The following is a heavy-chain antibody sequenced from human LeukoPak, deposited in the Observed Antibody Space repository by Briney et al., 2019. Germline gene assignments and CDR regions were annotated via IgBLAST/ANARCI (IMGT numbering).Heavy chain of an antibody. J-gene: IGHJ5*02. Sequence: ASVKVSCKASGYTFTSYDTIWGRPATGQGLEWVGWMNPKRGNTGYAQRFQGGVTMTRNTSLSTAYMELSSRRSQDTPVYFGGRASILVGPATMGKDYNWFDPWGQGTLVTVSS. CDR1: GYTFTSYD. V-gene: IGHV1-8*01. CDR3: GRASILVGPATMGKDYNWFDP. CDR2: MNPKRGNT. D-gene: IGHD2-2*01.